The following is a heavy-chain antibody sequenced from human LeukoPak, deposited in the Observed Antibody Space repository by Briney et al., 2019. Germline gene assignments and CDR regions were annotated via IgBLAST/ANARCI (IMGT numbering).Heavy chain of an antibody. Sequence: SETLSLTCTVSGGSISSRSDYWGWIRQPPGMGLEWIGSIYYSGSTYYNPSLKSRVTISVDTSKNQFSLKLSSVTAADTAVYYCARQALLFGYFDYWGQGTLVTVSS. V-gene: IGHV4-39*01. J-gene: IGHJ4*02. CDR2: IYYSGST. D-gene: IGHD3-16*01. CDR3: ARQALLFGYFDY. CDR1: GGSISSRSDY.